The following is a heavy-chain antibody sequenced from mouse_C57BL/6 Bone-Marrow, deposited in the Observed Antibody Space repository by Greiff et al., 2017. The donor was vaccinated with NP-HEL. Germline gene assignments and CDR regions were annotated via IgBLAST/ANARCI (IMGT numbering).Heavy chain of an antibody. V-gene: IGHV1-26*01. CDR2: INPNNGGT. Sequence: VQLQQSGPELVKPGASVKISCKASGYTFTDYYMNWVKQSHGKSLEWIGDINPNNGGTSYNQKFKGKATLTVDKSSSTAYMELRSLTSEDSAVYYCARRGYYGSRRFLDYWGQGTTLTVSS. CDR3: ARRGYYGSRRFLDY. CDR1: GYTFTDYY. J-gene: IGHJ2*01. D-gene: IGHD1-1*01.